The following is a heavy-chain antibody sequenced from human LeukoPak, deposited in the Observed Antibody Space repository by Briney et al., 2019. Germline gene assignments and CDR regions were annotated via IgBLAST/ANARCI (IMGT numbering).Heavy chain of an antibody. J-gene: IGHJ4*02. CDR3: ARDNTGTGQY. CDR1: GFTFSSYA. V-gene: IGHV3-21*01. D-gene: IGHD4-17*01. CDR2: ISSSSSYI. Sequence: GGSLRLSCAASGFTFSSYAMSWVRQAPGKGLEWVSSISSSSSYIYYADSVKGRFTISRDNAKNSLYLQMNSLRAEDTAVYYCARDNTGTGQYWGQGTLVTVSS.